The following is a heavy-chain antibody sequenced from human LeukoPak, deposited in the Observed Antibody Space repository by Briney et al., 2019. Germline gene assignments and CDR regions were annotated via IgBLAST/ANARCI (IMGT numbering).Heavy chain of an antibody. CDR1: GGSSSSYY. D-gene: IGHD1-26*01. CDR2: IYYSGST. V-gene: IGHV4-59*01. J-gene: IGHJ6*02. Sequence: PSETLSLTCTVSGGSSSSYYWSWIRQSPGKGLVWIGYIYYSGSTNYNPSLKSRVTMSVDTSKNQFSLMLSSVTAADTAVYYCASRLQTSWVMDVWGQGTTVTVSS. CDR3: ASRLQTSWVMDV.